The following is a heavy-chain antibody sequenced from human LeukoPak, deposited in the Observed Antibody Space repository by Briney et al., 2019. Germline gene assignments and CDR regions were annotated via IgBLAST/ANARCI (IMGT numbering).Heavy chain of an antibody. D-gene: IGHD3-16*01. CDR3: ARGQNYDYVWGQNPIDY. Sequence: SVKVSCKASGYTFTSYYMHWVRQAPGQGLEWMGIINPSGGSTSYPQKFQGRVTMTRDTSTSTVYMELSSLRSEDTAVYYCARGQNYDYVWGQNPIDYWGQGTLVTVSS. J-gene: IGHJ4*02. V-gene: IGHV1-46*01. CDR1: GYTFTSYY. CDR2: INPSGGST.